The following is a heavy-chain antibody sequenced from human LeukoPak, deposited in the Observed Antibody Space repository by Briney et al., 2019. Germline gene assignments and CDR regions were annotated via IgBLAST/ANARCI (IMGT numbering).Heavy chain of an antibody. CDR3: TKKTSYYDSSGALDY. V-gene: IGHV3-23*01. CDR1: GFTFSNYA. Sequence: GGSLRLSCTASGFTFSNYAMTWVRQAPGKGLEWLSVISGSGGSTYHADSVKGRLTISRDNSKNTLFLQMNSLRAEDTAVYYCTKKTSYYDSSGALDYWGQGTLVTVSS. D-gene: IGHD3-22*01. CDR2: ISGSGGST. J-gene: IGHJ4*02.